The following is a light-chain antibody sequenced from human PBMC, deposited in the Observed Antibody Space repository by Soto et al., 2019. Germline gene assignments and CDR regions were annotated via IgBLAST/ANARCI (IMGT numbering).Light chain of an antibody. V-gene: IGLV2-14*01. CDR3: SSYTSSSTRV. CDR1: SSDVGDYNY. Sequence: QSALTQPASVSGSPGQSITISCTGTSSDVGDYNYVSWYQQHPGKAPKLMIFDVSNRPSGVSNRFSGSKSGNTASLTISGLQAEDEADYYCSSYTSSSTRVFRTGTKVTVL. J-gene: IGLJ1*01. CDR2: DVS.